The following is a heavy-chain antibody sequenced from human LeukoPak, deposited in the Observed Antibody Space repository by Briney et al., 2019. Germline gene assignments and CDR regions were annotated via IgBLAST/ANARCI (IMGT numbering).Heavy chain of an antibody. CDR1: GYTFTSYG. V-gene: IGHV1-18*01. CDR2: ISAYNGNT. CDR3: ARWKDYYDSSGYYRGDY. D-gene: IGHD3-22*01. Sequence: ASVKVSYKASGYTFTSYGIRWVRQAPGQGLEWMGWISAYNGNTNYAQKLQGRVTMTTDTSTSTAYMELRSLRSDDTAVYYCARWKDYYDSSGYYRGDYWGQGTLVTVSS. J-gene: IGHJ4*02.